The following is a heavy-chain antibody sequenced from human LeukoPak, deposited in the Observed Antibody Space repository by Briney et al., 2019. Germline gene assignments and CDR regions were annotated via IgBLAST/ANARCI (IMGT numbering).Heavy chain of an antibody. CDR3: ARVLYDYVWGNYRSEYFDY. CDR2: INYSGIT. V-gene: IGHV4-34*01. J-gene: IGHJ4*02. CDR1: GGSFSGYF. Sequence: PSETPSLTCGVSGGSFSGYFWTWIRQPPGKGREWSGEINYSGITKYNPSLKSRVTISVDTSKNQCSLKLPSVTAADTAVYYCARVLYDYVWGNYRSEYFDYWGQGTLVTVSS. D-gene: IGHD3-16*02.